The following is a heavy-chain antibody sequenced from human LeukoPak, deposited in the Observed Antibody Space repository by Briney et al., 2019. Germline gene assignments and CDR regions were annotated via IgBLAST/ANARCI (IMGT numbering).Heavy chain of an antibody. V-gene: IGHV3-30-3*01. CDR3: ARDGEWELQEHPCDY. CDR2: ISYDGSNK. J-gene: IGHJ4*02. D-gene: IGHD1-26*01. Sequence: GGSLRLSCAASGFIFGSYAMHWVRQAPGKGLEWVAVISYDGSNKYYADSVKGRFTISRDNSKNTLYLQMNSLRAEDTAVYYCARDGEWELQEHPCDYWGQGTLVTVSS. CDR1: GFIFGSYA.